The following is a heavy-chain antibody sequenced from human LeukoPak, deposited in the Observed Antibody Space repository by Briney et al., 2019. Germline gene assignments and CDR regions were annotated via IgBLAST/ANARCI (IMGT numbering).Heavy chain of an antibody. Sequence: GGSLRLSCAASGFTFSSYWMSWVRQSPGKGLEWISYISGGGSDIYYADSVKGRFTISRDNAQKSLYLQMNSLRAEDTAVYYCATGSMNPYYYYYMAVWGKGTTVTISS. J-gene: IGHJ6*03. CDR3: ATGSMNPYYYYYMAV. D-gene: IGHD1-26*01. V-gene: IGHV3-21*05. CDR1: GFTFSSYW. CDR2: ISGGGSDI.